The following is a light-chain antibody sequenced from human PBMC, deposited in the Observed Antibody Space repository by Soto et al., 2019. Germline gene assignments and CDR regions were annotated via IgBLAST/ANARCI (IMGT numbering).Light chain of an antibody. CDR2: DAS. V-gene: IGKV3-11*01. Sequence: EIVLTQSPATLSLSPGERATLXXXASQSVSSYLAWYQQKPGQAPRLLIYDASNRATGIPARFSGSGSGTDFTLTISSLEPEDFAVYYCQQRSNWPLITFGQGTRLEIK. J-gene: IGKJ5*01. CDR3: QQRSNWPLIT. CDR1: QSVSSY.